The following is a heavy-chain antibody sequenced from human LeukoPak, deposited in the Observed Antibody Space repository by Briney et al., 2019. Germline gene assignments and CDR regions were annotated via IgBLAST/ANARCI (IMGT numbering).Heavy chain of an antibody. V-gene: IGHV3-23*01. J-gene: IGHJ3*02. Sequence: PGGSLRLSCAASGFTFSSYAMSWVRQAPGKGLEWVSAISGSGGSTYYADSVKGRFTISRDNAKNSLYLQMNSLRAEDTALYYCAKDIGSGSGNDAFDIWGQGTMVTVSS. CDR2: ISGSGGST. CDR1: GFTFSSYA. CDR3: AKDIGSGSGNDAFDI. D-gene: IGHD1-26*01.